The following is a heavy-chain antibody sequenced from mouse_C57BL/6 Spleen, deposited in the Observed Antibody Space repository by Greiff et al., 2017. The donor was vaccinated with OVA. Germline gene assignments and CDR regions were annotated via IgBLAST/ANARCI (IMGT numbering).Heavy chain of an antibody. D-gene: IGHD1-1*01. J-gene: IGHJ2*01. V-gene: IGHV1-82*01. CDR3: ARDGTVVATDY. CDR2: IYPGDGAT. Sequence: QVQLKQSGPELVKPGASVKISCKASGYAFSSSWMNWVQQRPGKGLEWIGRIYPGDGATNYNGKFKGKATLTADKSSSTAYMQLSSLTSEDSAVYCCARDGTVVATDYWGQGTTLTVSS. CDR1: GYAFSSSW.